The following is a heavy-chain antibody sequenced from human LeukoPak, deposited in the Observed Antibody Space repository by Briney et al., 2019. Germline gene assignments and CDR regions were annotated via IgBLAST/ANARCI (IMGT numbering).Heavy chain of an antibody. D-gene: IGHD3-10*01. J-gene: IGHJ5*02. CDR1: GYSCTTYW. CDR3: ARQRGASGTINYFDP. Sequence: GESLQISCETSGYSCTTYWIGWVRQMPGTGLEWVGAIYPDDSDARYSPSSQGQVIISADKSTRTAYLQWSSLKASDTAIYYCARQRGASGTINYFDPWGQGTLVTVSS. CDR2: IYPDDSDA. V-gene: IGHV5-51*01.